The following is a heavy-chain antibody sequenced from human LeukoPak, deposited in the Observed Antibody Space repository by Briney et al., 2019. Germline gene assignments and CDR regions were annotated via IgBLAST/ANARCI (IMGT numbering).Heavy chain of an antibody. V-gene: IGHV3-7*01. CDR1: GFTFSSYW. CDR2: IKQDASEK. Sequence: PGGSLRLSCAASGFTFSSYWMSWVRQAPGKGLEWVANIKQDASEKYYVDSVKGRFTISRDNAKNSLYLQMNSLRAEDTAVYYCAREAIGVGYREWDFGYWGQGTLVTVSS. J-gene: IGHJ4*02. CDR3: AREAIGVGYREWDFGY. D-gene: IGHD3-3*01.